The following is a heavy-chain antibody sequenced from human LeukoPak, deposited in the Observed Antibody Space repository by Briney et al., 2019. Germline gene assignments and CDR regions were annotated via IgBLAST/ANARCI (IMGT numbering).Heavy chain of an antibody. J-gene: IGHJ4*02. CDR1: GFTFSSYA. V-gene: IGHV3-64D*06. CDR3: VEDPGYGSGSYRSEDFDY. D-gene: IGHD3-10*01. CDR2: ISSNGGST. Sequence: GGSLRLSCSASGFTFSSYAMHWVRQAPGKGLEYVSAISSNGGSTYYADSVKGRFTISRDNSKDTLYLQMSSLRAEDTAVYYCVEDPGYGSGSYRSEDFDYWGQGTLVTVSS.